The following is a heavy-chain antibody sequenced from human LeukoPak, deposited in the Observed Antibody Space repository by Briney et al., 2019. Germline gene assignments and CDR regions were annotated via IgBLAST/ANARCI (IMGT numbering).Heavy chain of an antibody. J-gene: IGHJ4*02. D-gene: IGHD2-21*01. CDR3: STIVPDVVATLTFAC. CDR2: IYRDGRT. Sequence: GGSLRLSCAASGFTVSSNYMSWVRQAPGRGLEWVSVIYRDGRTFYADSVKGRFTISRDNSKNTLYLQMNTLRAEDTAVYFCSTIVPDVVATLTFACWGQGALVTVSS. V-gene: IGHV3-66*01. CDR1: GFTVSSNY.